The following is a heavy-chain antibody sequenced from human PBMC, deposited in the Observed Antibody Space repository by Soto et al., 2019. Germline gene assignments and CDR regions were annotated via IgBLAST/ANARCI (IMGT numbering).Heavy chain of an antibody. Sequence: QVQLAQSGAEVKKPGASVKVSCKASGYTFTSYGISWVRQAPGQGLEWMGWISVSNGNTNYAQKFQGRVTLTTDTSTSSAYMELSSLRSDDTAVYYCARPATYSSSWTYAYWGQGTLVTVSS. CDR1: GYTFTSYG. CDR2: ISVSNGNT. CDR3: ARPATYSSSWTYAY. V-gene: IGHV1-18*01. D-gene: IGHD6-13*01. J-gene: IGHJ4*02.